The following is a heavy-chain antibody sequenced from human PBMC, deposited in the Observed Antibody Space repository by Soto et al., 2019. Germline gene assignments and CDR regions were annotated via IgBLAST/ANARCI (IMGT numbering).Heavy chain of an antibody. D-gene: IGHD3-3*01. Sequence: SETLSLTCTVSGGSITNTNYYWCWIRQPPGKGLEWIGNVYYNGFTYYNPSLKSRVTMFVDTSKNHFSLKMTSVTAADTAVYYCARQDDFWSGSNWFDPWGQGTLVTVSS. CDR2: VYYNGFT. J-gene: IGHJ5*02. V-gene: IGHV4-39*01. CDR3: ARQDDFWSGSNWFDP. CDR1: GGSITNTNYY.